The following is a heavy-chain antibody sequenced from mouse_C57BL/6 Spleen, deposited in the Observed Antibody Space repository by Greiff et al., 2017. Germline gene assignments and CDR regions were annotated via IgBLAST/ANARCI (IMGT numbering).Heavy chain of an antibody. CDR1: GYAFSSSW. V-gene: IGHV1-82*01. D-gene: IGHD4-1*01. Sequence: QVQLQQSGPELVKPGASVKISCKASGYAFSSSWMNWVKQRPGKGLEWIGRIYPGDGDTNYNGKFKGKATLTADKSSSTAYMQLSSLTSEDSAVYFCAREAWDGGFAYWGQGTLVTVSA. CDR2: IYPGDGDT. J-gene: IGHJ3*01. CDR3: AREAWDGGFAY.